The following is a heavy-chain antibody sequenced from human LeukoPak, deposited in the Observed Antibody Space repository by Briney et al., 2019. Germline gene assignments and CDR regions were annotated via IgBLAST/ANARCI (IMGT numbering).Heavy chain of an antibody. CDR3: AREADYVWGSYRPHYFDY. J-gene: IGHJ4*02. CDR2: INSDGSST. V-gene: IGHV3-74*01. Sequence: PGGSLRLSCAASGFTFSSYWMHWVRQAPGKGLVWVSRINSDGSSTRFADSVKSRFTISRDNAKNTLYLQMNSLRAEDTAVYYCAREADYVWGSYRPHYFDYWGQGTLVTVSS. D-gene: IGHD3-16*02. CDR1: GFTFSSYW.